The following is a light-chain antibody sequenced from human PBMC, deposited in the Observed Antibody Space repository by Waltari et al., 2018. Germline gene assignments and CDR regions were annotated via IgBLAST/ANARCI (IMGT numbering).Light chain of an antibody. CDR3: QQYNNWRT. V-gene: IGKV3-15*01. Sequence: LMTQPPATLSVSPGERATLPCRASQRISRNLAWYQQKPRQAPKLLTYGASTRAPGVPARFSGSGSGTEFTLSISSLQSEDFAVYYCQQYNNWRTFGQGTKLEI. J-gene: IGKJ2*01. CDR2: GAS. CDR1: QRISRN.